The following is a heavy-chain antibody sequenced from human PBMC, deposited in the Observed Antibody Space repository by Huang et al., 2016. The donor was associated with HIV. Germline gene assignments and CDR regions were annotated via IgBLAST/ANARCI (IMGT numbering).Heavy chain of an antibody. V-gene: IGHV4-34*01. D-gene: IGHD6-19*01. CDR2: INHIGKT. Sequence: QVQLRQWGAGLVKPSETLSLTCAVYGVSFSGYYWTLIRQSPGKGLVWIGEINHIGKTNYQPSLKRRVTISKDTAKNQFSLQLTSVSAADTGVYFCAREKAADSAWYGVYYFDYWGEGALVTVTS. CDR1: GVSFSGYY. CDR3: AREKAADSAWYGVYYFDY. J-gene: IGHJ4*02.